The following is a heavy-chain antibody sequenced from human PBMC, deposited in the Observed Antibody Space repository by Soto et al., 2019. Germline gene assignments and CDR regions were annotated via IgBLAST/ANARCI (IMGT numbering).Heavy chain of an antibody. CDR2: VSYDGTYK. V-gene: IGHV3-30*18. CDR1: GFTFRTYG. Sequence: PGVSLRLSCAASGFTFRTYGMHTVRQAPGKGLEWVAVVSYDGTYKYYADSVKGRFTISRGNSKNTLNLQMNSLKGEDTAVYYCAKAAPPRYYCGMDGWGKGTTVTASS. J-gene: IGHJ6*04. CDR3: AKAAPPRYYCGMDG.